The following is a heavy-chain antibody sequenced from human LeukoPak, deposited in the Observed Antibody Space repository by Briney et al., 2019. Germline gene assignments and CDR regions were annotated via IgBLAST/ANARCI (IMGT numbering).Heavy chain of an antibody. CDR3: TREGYGGNSDAFDI. CDR1: GFTVSSYE. J-gene: IGHJ3*02. CDR2: ISRSGGMI. D-gene: IGHD4-23*01. Sequence: TGGSLRLSCAASGFTVSSYEMNWVREAPGKGPQGVSYISRSGGMIFYTDSVKGRFTISRDNAKNSLYLQMNSPRAEDTAVYYYTREGYGGNSDAFDIWGQGAVVTVSS. V-gene: IGHV3-48*03.